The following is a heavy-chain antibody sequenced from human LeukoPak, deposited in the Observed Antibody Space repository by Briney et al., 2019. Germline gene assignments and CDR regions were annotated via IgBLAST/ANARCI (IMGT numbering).Heavy chain of an antibody. D-gene: IGHD6-19*01. V-gene: IGHV4-39*07. CDR1: GGSISSSSYY. CDR2: IYYSGST. CDR3: ASKAGEWLVNEDAFDI. Sequence: SETLSLTCTVSGGSISSSSYYWGWIRQPPGKGLEWIGSIYYSGSTYYNPSLKSRVTISVDTSKNQFSLKLSSVTAADTAVYYCASKAGEWLVNEDAFDIWGQGTMVTVSS. J-gene: IGHJ3*02.